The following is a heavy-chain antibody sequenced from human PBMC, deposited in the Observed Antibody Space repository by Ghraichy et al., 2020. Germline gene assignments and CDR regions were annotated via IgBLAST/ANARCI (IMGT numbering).Heavy chain of an antibody. CDR1: GGSISSYY. D-gene: IGHD6-19*01. CDR2: IYTSGST. J-gene: IGHJ3*02. Sequence: SQTLSLTCTVSGGSISSYYWSWIRQPPGKGLEWIGYIYTSGSTNYNPSLKSRVTISVDTSKNQFSLKLSSVTAADTAVYYCARQVYSSGWYIRDAFDIWGQGTMVTVSS. CDR3: ARQVYSSGWYIRDAFDI. V-gene: IGHV4-4*09.